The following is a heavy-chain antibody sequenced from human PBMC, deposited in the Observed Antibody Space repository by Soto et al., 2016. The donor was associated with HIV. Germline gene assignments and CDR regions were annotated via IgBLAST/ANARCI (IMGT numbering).Heavy chain of an antibody. CDR2: TYYSGSS. D-gene: IGHD3-10*01. CDR1: SGSISSDFHY. V-gene: IGHV4-39*01. CDR3: VETVTELDCASGTYPLMVLRLS. J-gene: IGHJ3*01. Sequence: QLHLQESGPGLVKPSETLSLICTVSSGSISSDFHYWGWIRQSPGKGLEWIGSTYYSGSSYYNPSLKSRVTISADTSKNLFSLRLTSLTAADTAVYYCVETVTELDCASGTYPLMVLRLSWGQGTKVTVSS.